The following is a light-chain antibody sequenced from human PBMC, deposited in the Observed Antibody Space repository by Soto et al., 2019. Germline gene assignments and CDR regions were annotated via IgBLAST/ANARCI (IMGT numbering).Light chain of an antibody. CDR3: SSSTSTTTVV. Sequence: QSALTQPASVSGSPGQSITISCTGTSSDVGGYNYVSWNQQHPGKAPKLMIYEVSNRPSGVSNRFSGSESGNTASPTISGLQAEDEADYYCSSSTSTTTVVFGGGTKVTVL. V-gene: IGLV2-14*01. J-gene: IGLJ2*01. CDR1: SSDVGGYNY. CDR2: EVS.